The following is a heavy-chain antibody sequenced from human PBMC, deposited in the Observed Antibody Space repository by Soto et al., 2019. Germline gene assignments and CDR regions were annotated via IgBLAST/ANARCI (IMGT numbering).Heavy chain of an antibody. J-gene: IGHJ4*02. CDR1: GFTFSSFA. CDR3: ANPIPKTGTTFGF. CDR2: ISGSGDDT. V-gene: IGHV3-23*01. Sequence: GGSLRLSCAASGFTFSSFAMAWVRQAPGEGLEWVSAISGSGDDTFYADSMKGRFTISRDNSKDTLYLQINSLRAEDTAVYYCANPIPKTGTTFGFWGQGTLVTVSS. D-gene: IGHD1-1*01.